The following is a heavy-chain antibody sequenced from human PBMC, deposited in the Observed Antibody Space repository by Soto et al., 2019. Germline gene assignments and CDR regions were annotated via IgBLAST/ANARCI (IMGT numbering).Heavy chain of an antibody. CDR2: IYYSGTT. Sequence: SETLSLTCTVSGGSISTGGYYWSWIRQHPGKGLECIGYIYYSGTTYYNPSLKSRVTISVDASKRQFSLKLSSVTAADTAVYFCAREPYLPKARNDFWGQGTLVTVSS. CDR3: AREPYLPKARNDF. CDR1: GGSISTGGYY. V-gene: IGHV4-31*03. J-gene: IGHJ4*02.